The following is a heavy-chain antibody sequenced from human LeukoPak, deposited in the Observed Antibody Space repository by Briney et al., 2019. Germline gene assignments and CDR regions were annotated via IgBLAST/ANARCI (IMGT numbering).Heavy chain of an antibody. D-gene: IGHD3-3*01. CDR2: IYHSGST. CDR3: ARDSSYYDFWSGSPNDY. V-gene: IGHV4-38-2*02. CDR1: GYSISSGYY. J-gene: IGHJ4*02. Sequence: SETLSLTCAVSGYSISSGYYWGWIRQPPGKGLEWIGSIYHSGSTYYNPSLKSRVTISVDTSKNQFSLKLSSVTAADTAVYYCARDSSYYDFWSGSPNDYWGQGTLATVSS.